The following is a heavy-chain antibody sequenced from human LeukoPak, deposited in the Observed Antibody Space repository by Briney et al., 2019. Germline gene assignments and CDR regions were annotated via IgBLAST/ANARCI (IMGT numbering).Heavy chain of an antibody. D-gene: IGHD6-6*01. Sequence: GGSLRLSCEGSGFIFSKYAMNWVRQAPGKGLEWFSAISATGASTYYIDSVKGRFTISRDNSNNTLYLQMNSLRAEDTARYYCAKDLWHLVRMIDHWGQGILVIAST. CDR3: AKDLWHLVRMIDH. CDR2: ISATGAST. J-gene: IGHJ4*02. V-gene: IGHV3-23*01. CDR1: GFIFSKYA.